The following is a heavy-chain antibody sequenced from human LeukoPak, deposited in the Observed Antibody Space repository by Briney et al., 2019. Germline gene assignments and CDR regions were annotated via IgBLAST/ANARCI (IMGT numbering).Heavy chain of an antibody. J-gene: IGHJ4*02. V-gene: IGHV3-53*01. D-gene: IGHD5-24*01. Sequence: PGGSLTLSCAASGFTVSSNYMSWVRQAPGKGLEWVAVIYSGGNTYYADSVKGRFTISRDNSKNTLYLQMNSLRPEDTAVYYCANVRDGYNFYYLDYWGQGTLVTVSS. CDR2: IYSGGNT. CDR1: GFTVSSNY. CDR3: ANVRDGYNFYYLDY.